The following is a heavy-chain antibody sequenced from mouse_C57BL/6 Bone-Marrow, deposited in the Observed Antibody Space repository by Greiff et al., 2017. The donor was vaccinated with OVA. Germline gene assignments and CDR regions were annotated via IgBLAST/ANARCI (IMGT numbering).Heavy chain of an antibody. CDR2: IRNKANGYTT. D-gene: IGHD2-2*01. V-gene: IGHV7-3*01. J-gene: IGHJ3*01. CDR3: ARSTMVTRFAY. CDR1: GFTFTDYY. Sequence: VQLKESGGGLVQPGGSLSLSCAASGFTFTDYYMSWVRQPPGKALEWLGFIRNKANGYTTEYSASVKGRFTISRDNSQSILYLQMNALRAEDSATYYCARSTMVTRFAYWGQGTLVTVSA.